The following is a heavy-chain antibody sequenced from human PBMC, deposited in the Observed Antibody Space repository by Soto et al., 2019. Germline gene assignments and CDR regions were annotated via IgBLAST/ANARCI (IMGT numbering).Heavy chain of an antibody. CDR2: INTDGSST. CDR1: GFTFSNYW. J-gene: IGHJ4*02. D-gene: IGHD4-17*01. CDR3: AKDLHYGASDF. Sequence: EVQLVESGGGLVHPGGSLRLSCAASGFTFSNYWMHWVRQVPGKGLEWVSRINTDGSSTGYAASGKGRFTISRDNAKSTLYVQMNSLRAEDTAVYYCAKDLHYGASDFWGQGTLVTVSS. V-gene: IGHV3-74*01.